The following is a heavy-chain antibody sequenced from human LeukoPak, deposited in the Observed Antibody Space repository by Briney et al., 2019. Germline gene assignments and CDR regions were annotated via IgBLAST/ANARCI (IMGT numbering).Heavy chain of an antibody. CDR1: GFTFSSYS. Sequence: GGSLRLSCAASGFTFSSYSMNWVRKAPGKGLEWVSYISSSSSTIYYADSVKGRFTISRDNAKNSLYLQMNSLRAEDTAVYYCARVGEQQLVDAFDIWGQGTMVTVSS. CDR3: ARVGEQQLVDAFDI. V-gene: IGHV3-48*01. CDR2: ISSSSSTI. D-gene: IGHD6-13*01. J-gene: IGHJ3*02.